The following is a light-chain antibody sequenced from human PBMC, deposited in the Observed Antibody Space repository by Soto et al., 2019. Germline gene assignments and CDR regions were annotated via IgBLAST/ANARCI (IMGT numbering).Light chain of an antibody. J-gene: IGKJ4*01. Sequence: EVVLTQSPGTLSLSPGERATLSCRASQSVTSNYLAWYQHKPGQAPRLLIYGASSRATGIPDRFSGSGSGTDFTLTISRLDPEDFALYYCQQYGSSPGTFGGGTKVDI. V-gene: IGKV3-20*01. CDR3: QQYGSSPGT. CDR2: GAS. CDR1: QSVTSNY.